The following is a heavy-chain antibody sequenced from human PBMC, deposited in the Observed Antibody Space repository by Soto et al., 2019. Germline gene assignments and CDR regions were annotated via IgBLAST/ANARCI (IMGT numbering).Heavy chain of an antibody. D-gene: IGHD6-19*01. Sequence: EVQLVESGGDLIQPGGSLRLSCAASGFTVSSSYMNWVRQAPGKGLEWVSMIYSGGSTYYADSVKSRFTISRDNSKNTLYLQMHGLRVEDTAVYYCAREYNSGWHASDSWGQGTLVTVSS. CDR2: IYSGGST. J-gene: IGHJ4*02. V-gene: IGHV3-53*01. CDR3: AREYNSGWHASDS. CDR1: GFTVSSSY.